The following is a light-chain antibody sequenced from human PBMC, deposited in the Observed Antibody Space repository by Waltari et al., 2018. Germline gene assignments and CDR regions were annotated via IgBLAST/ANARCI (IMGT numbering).Light chain of an antibody. V-gene: IGKV3-20*01. CDR3: QQYGSSPFT. Sequence: EIVLTQSPGTLSLSPGERATLSCRASQSISSSHLAWYQQKPGQAPRLLIYGASNWSLGIPDSYSGSGSGTECTLTISRVEPEYFAVYYCQQYGSSPFTFGPGPKVDF. CDR1: QSISSSH. J-gene: IGKJ3*01. CDR2: GAS.